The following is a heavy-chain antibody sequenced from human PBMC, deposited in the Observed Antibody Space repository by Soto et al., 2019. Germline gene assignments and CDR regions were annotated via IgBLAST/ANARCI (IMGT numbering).Heavy chain of an antibody. CDR2: TYYRSKWYN. D-gene: IGHD1-7*01. Sequence: SQTLSLTCAISGDSVSSNSAAWNWIRQSPSRCLEWLGRTYYRSKWYNDYAVSVKSRITINPDTSKNQFSLQLNSVTPEDTAVYYCATDGLELPHYYYYGMDVWGQGTTVTVS. CDR3: ATDGLELPHYYYYGMDV. J-gene: IGHJ6*02. V-gene: IGHV6-1*01. CDR1: GDSVSSNSAA.